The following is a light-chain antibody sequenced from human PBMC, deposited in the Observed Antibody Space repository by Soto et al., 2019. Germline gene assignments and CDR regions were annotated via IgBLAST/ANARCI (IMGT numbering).Light chain of an antibody. CDR2: AVN. J-gene: IGLJ1*01. CDR1: SSDVGPYKY. Sequence: QSALTQPPSASGSPGQSVTISCTGTSSDVGPYKYVSWYQQHRGKAPKLIIYAVNQRPSGVPDRFSGSKSGNTASLTVSGLQAEDEADYYCSSHASGNIYVSGTGTKVTVL. V-gene: IGLV2-8*01. CDR3: SSHASGNIYV.